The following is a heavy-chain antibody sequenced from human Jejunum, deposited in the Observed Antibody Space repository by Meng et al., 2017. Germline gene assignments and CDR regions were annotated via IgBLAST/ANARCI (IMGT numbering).Heavy chain of an antibody. D-gene: IGHD3-22*01. Sequence: GESLKIPCAASGFSLSNHEMNWVRQAPGKGLEWVSYISSSGSSIYYADSVKGRFTISRDNAKNSLFLQMNSLRAEDTAVYYCARDKDNYYDSYDVFDIWGQGTVVTVSS. V-gene: IGHV3-48*03. CDR2: ISSSGSSI. CDR3: ARDKDNYYDSYDVFDI. CDR1: GFSLSNHE. J-gene: IGHJ3*02.